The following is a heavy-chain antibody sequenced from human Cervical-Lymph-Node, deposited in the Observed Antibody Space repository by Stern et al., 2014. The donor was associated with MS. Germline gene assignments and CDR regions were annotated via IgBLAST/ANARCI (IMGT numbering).Heavy chain of an antibody. Sequence: EVQLVQSGGTLVQPGGSLRLSCEASGFTVSSAYMAWVRQVPGKGLEWVSMIEVVSNTHYADSVKGRFTISRANSNNMVYLQMSNLRVDDTGVYYCAREIAGRRLDSWGRGTLVAVSS. CDR1: GFTVSSAY. CDR3: AREIAGRRLDS. V-gene: IGHV3-66*01. CDR2: IEVVSNT. J-gene: IGHJ5*01. D-gene: IGHD6-6*01.